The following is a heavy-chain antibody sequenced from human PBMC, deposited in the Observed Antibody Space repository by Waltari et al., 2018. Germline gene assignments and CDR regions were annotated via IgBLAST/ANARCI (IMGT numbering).Heavy chain of an antibody. Sequence: QVQLVESGGGVVQPGRSLRLSCAASGFTFSSYGMHWVRQAPGKGLEWGAVISYDGSNKYYADSVKCRFTISRDNSKNTLYLQMNSLRAEDTAVYYCAKDGMSAFDIWGQGTMVTVSS. J-gene: IGHJ3*02. CDR2: ISYDGSNK. V-gene: IGHV3-30*18. CDR3: AKDGMSAFDI. CDR1: GFTFSSYG.